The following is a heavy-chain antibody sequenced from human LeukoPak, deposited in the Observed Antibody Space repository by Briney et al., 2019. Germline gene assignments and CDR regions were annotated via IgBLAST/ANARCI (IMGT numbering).Heavy chain of an antibody. CDR3: AKGGGWLYYFDY. V-gene: IGHV3-23*01. D-gene: IGHD6-19*01. CDR2: ISGSDSSK. CDR1: GFTFSSYT. J-gene: IGHJ4*02. Sequence: PGGSLRLSCAASGFTFSSYTMNCVRQAPGKGLEWVSAISGSDSSKWYADFVKGRFTISRDDSKNTVYLQMNSLRADDTAVYYCAKGGGWLYYFDYWGQGTLVTVSS.